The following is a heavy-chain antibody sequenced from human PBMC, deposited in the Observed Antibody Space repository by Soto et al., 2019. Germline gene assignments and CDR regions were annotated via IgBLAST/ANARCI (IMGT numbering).Heavy chain of an antibody. V-gene: IGHV2-5*02. J-gene: IGHJ6*02. CDR3: AHSTILLPADMFLNYYTYYGMDV. Sequence: QITLKESGPTLVKPTQTLTLTCTFSGFSLTTSGVGVSWIRQPPGKALEWLALIYWDDDKRYSLSLKRRVTITKDTSKNQVVLTMTNMDPIDTATYYCAHSTILLPADMFLNYYTYYGMDVWGPGTTVTVSS. CDR2: IYWDDDK. D-gene: IGHD2-2*01. CDR1: GFSLTTSGVG.